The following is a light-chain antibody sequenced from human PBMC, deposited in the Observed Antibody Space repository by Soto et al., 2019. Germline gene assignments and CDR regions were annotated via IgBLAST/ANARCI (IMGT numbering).Light chain of an antibody. Sequence: QSVLTQPASVSGSPGQSITISCTGTSSDVGSYNLVSWYQQHPGKAPKLMIYEVSKQPSGVSNRFSGSKSGNTASLTISGLQAEDEADYYCCSYAGSSTPYVFGPGTKVTAL. J-gene: IGLJ1*01. CDR2: EVS. V-gene: IGLV2-23*02. CDR1: SSDVGSYNL. CDR3: CSYAGSSTPYV.